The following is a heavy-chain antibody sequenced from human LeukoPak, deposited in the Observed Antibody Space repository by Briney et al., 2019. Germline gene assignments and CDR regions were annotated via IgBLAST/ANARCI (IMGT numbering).Heavy chain of an antibody. J-gene: IGHJ6*03. Sequence: GGSLRLSCAASGFTFSNYWMTWVRQAPGKGLEWVADIKQDGSEKLYVKSVRGRFTISRDNAKMSLFLQMNSLRAEDTAVYYCARDNGVVHGVYYMDVWGKGTTVTVS. D-gene: IGHD3-3*01. CDR2: IKQDGSEK. CDR1: GFTFSNYW. V-gene: IGHV3-7*01. CDR3: ARDNGVVHGVYYMDV.